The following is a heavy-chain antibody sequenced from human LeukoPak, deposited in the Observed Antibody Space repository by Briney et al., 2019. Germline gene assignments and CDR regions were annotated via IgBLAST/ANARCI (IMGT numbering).Heavy chain of an antibody. CDR2: INPNSGGT. J-gene: IGHJ4*02. V-gene: IGHV1-2*02. Sequence: ASVKVSCKASGYTFTGYYIHWVRQAPGQGLEWMGWINPNSGGTNYAQKFQGRVTMTRDMSISTAYMELSRLRSDDTAVYYCARDGACDVLLWFGELPRWGQGTLVTVSS. D-gene: IGHD3-10*01. CDR3: ARDGACDVLLWFGELPR. CDR1: GYTFTGYY.